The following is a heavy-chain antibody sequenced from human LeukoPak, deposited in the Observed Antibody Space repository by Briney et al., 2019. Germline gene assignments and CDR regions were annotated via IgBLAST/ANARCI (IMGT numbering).Heavy chain of an antibody. CDR1: GYTFTGYY. Sequence: ASVKVSCKASGYTFTGYYMHWVRQAPGQGLEWMGRINPNSGGTNYAQNFQGRVTMTRDTSTSTAYIELSRLTSDDTAVYYCARAAGSSSSPNPFDYWGQGTLVTVSS. J-gene: IGHJ4*02. CDR3: ARAAGSSSSPNPFDY. D-gene: IGHD6-6*01. CDR2: INPNSGGT. V-gene: IGHV1-2*06.